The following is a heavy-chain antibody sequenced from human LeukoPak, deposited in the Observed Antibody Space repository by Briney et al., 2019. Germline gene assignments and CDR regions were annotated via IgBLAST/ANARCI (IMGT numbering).Heavy chain of an antibody. D-gene: IGHD6-19*01. CDR1: GYTFTGYY. V-gene: IGHV1-2*02. Sequence: ASVKVSCKASGYTFTGYYMHWVRQAPGQGLEWMGWINPNSGGTNYAQKFQGRVTMTRDTSISTAYMEPSRLRSDDTAVYYCARAPTHAYSSGNGVDAFDIWGQGTMVTVSS. CDR2: INPNSGGT. CDR3: ARAPTHAYSSGNGVDAFDI. J-gene: IGHJ3*02.